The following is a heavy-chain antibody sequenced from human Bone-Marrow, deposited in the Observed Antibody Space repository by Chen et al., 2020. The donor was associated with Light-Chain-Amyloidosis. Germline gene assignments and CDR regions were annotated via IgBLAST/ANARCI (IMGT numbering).Heavy chain of an antibody. CDR3: ARAYCSGDSCPNSLGY. CDR2: INGDGSST. CDR1: GFTFSSYW. V-gene: IGHV3-74*01. D-gene: IGHD2-15*01. J-gene: IGHJ4*02. Sequence: EVQLVESGGGLVQPGGSLRLSCAASGFTFSSYWMHWVRQAPVKGLVWVSRINGDGSSTSYADSVKGRFTISRDNAKNTLYLQMNSLRAEDTAVYYCARAYCSGDSCPNSLGYWGQGTLVTVSS.